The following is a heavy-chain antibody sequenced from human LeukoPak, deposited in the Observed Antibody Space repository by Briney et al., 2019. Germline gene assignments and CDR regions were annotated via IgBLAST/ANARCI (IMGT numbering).Heavy chain of an antibody. D-gene: IGHD6-13*01. CDR1: GGSISSYY. V-gene: IGHV4-59*08. Sequence: PSETLSLTCTVPGGSISSYYWSWIRQPPGKGLEWIGYIYYSGSTNYNPSLKSRVTISVDTSKNQFSLKLSSVTAADTAVYYCARLNPWIAAAGTFFDYWGQGTLVTVSS. CDR2: IYYSGST. J-gene: IGHJ4*02. CDR3: ARLNPWIAAAGTFFDY.